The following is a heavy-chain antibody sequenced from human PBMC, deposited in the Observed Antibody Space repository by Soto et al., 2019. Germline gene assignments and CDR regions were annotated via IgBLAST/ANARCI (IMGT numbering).Heavy chain of an antibody. CDR2: INDSGST. CDR3: ARGLLVWFGELSRRGGYYYYMDV. Sequence: QVQLQQWGAGLLKPSETLSLTCAVYGGSFSGYYWSWIRQTPGKGLEWIGEINDSGSTNHNPSLRSRVTILVDTPKNQFALKLSSVTAAYKAVYSCARGLLVWFGELSRRGGYYYYMDVWGKGTTVTVSS. V-gene: IGHV4-34*01. D-gene: IGHD3-10*01. CDR1: GGSFSGYY. J-gene: IGHJ6*03.